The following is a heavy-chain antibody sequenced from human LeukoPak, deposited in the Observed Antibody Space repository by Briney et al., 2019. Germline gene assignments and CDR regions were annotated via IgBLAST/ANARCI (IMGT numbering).Heavy chain of an antibody. J-gene: IGHJ3*02. V-gene: IGHV3-48*03. D-gene: IGHD6-19*01. Sequence: PGGSLRLSCAASGLTLSTYEMHWVRQAPGRGLEWVSYISSRGSMTYYGDSVKGRFTISRDNSKNSLYLQMNSLRAEDTALYYCARPISGWSAFDIWGHGTVVTVSS. CDR3: ARPISGWSAFDI. CDR1: GLTLSTYE. CDR2: ISSRGSMT.